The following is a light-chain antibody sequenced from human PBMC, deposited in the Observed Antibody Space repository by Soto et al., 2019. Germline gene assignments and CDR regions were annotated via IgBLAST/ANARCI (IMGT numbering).Light chain of an antibody. Sequence: EIVLTQSPPALSVSPGERVTLSCWASQSVGSTLNWYKQRPGQAPRLLIYDTSIRATGIPARFSGSGSGTEFTLTIASLQSEDFGVYYCQRFNRWPLSFGGGTKVDI. CDR3: QRFNRWPLS. CDR1: QSVGST. J-gene: IGKJ4*01. V-gene: IGKV3-15*01. CDR2: DTS.